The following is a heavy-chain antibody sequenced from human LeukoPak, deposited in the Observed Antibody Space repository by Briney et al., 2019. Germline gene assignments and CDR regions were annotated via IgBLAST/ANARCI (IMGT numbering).Heavy chain of an antibody. Sequence: GSSVKVSCKASGCTFSSYAISWVRQAPGQGLEWMGGIIPIFGTANYAQKFQGRVTITAEKSTSTAYMELSSLRSEDTAVYYCAMGGMATIRGWFDPWGQGTLVTVSS. CDR2: IIPIFGTA. J-gene: IGHJ5*02. CDR3: AMGGMATIRGWFDP. CDR1: GCTFSSYA. V-gene: IGHV1-69*06. D-gene: IGHD5-24*01.